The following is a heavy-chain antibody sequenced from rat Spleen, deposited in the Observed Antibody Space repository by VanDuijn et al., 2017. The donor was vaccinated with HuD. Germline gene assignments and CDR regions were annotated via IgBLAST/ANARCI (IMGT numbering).Heavy chain of an antibody. J-gene: IGHJ2*01. Sequence: EVQLVESGGDLVQPGRSVRLSCAASGFTFSNYYMAWVRQAPTKGLEWVAYISTGGGSTYYRDSVKGRFTISRDNAKSTLYLQMDSLRSEDTATYYCTTAGPKLRRVLFDYWGQGVMVTVSS. CDR2: ISTGGGST. CDR3: TTAGPKLRRVLFDY. CDR1: GFTFSNYY. D-gene: IGHD1-11*01. V-gene: IGHV5-27*01.